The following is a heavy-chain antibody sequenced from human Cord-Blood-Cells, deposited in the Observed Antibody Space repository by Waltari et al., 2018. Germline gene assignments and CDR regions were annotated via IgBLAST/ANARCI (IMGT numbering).Heavy chain of an antibody. D-gene: IGHD6-6*01. J-gene: IGHJ5*02. CDR3: ARDRVSIAARRNNWFDP. CDR1: GYTFTGYY. Sequence: QVQLVQSGAEVKKPGASVKVSCKASGYTFTGYYMPWVRQAPGQGLEWMGWINPNSGGTNYAQKFQGRVTMTRDTSISTAYMELSRLRSDDTAVYYCARDRVSIAARRNNWFDPWGQGTLVTVSS. CDR2: INPNSGGT. V-gene: IGHV1-2*02.